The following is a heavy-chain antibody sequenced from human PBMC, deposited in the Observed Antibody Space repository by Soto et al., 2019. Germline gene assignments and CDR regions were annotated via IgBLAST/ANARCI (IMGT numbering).Heavy chain of an antibody. CDR3: TTPGDITMVRGVIGGPRLWGSDYYGMDV. CDR2: IKSKTDGGTT. V-gene: IGHV3-15*07. J-gene: IGHJ6*02. CDR1: GFTFINAW. D-gene: IGHD3-10*01. Sequence: GGSLRLSCAASGFTFINAWMNWVLQAPWKGLEWVGRIKSKTDGGTTDYAAPVRGRFTISRDDSKNTLYLQMNSLKTEDTAVYYCTTPGDITMVRGVIGGPRLWGSDYYGMDVWGQGTTVTVS.